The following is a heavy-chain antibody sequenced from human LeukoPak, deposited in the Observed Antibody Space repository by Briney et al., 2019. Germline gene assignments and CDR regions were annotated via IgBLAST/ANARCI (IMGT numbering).Heavy chain of an antibody. Sequence: PGGSLRLPCAASGFTFSSYWMSWVRQAPGKGLEWVANIKQDGSEKYYVDSVKGRFTISRDNAKNSLYLQMNSLRAEDTAVYYCARAISSSWSFYYYYMDVWGKGTTVTVSS. D-gene: IGHD6-13*01. CDR3: ARAISSSWSFYYYYMDV. V-gene: IGHV3-7*01. CDR1: GFTFSSYW. CDR2: IKQDGSEK. J-gene: IGHJ6*03.